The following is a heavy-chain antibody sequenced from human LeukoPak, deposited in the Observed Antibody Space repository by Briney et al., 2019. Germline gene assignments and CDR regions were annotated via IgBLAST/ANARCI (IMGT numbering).Heavy chain of an antibody. CDR3: ARDPGYCSGGSCVNWFDS. Sequence: SETLSLTCTVSGYSISSGYYWGWIRQPPGKGLEWIGSIYHSGSTYYNPSLKSRVTISVDTSKNQFSLKLSSVTAADTAVYYCARDPGYCSGGSCVNWFDSWGQGTLVTVSS. CDR2: IYHSGST. J-gene: IGHJ5*01. V-gene: IGHV4-38-2*02. D-gene: IGHD2-15*01. CDR1: GYSISSGYY.